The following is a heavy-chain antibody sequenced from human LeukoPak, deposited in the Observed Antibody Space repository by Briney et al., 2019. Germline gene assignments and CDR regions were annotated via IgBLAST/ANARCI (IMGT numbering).Heavy chain of an antibody. CDR2: IYISGTT. J-gene: IGHJ5*02. V-gene: IGHV4-4*07. Sequence: SETLSLTCTVSGGSISSYYWTWIRQPAGKGLEWIGHIYISGTTNYSPSLKSRVTMSVDTSKNQFSLKLSSVTAADTAVYYCARERTSCTNGVCRTPRWFDPWGQGILVTVSS. D-gene: IGHD2-8*01. CDR3: ARERTSCTNGVCRTPRWFDP. CDR1: GGSISSYY.